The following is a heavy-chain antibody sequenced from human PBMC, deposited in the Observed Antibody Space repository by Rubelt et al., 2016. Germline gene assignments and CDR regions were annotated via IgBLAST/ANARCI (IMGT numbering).Heavy chain of an antibody. CDR3: AREQSRTFDP. J-gene: IGHJ5*02. Sequence: QLQLQESGPGLVKPSETLSLTCIVSGDSISSSTYFWGWIRQPPGKGLEWIGYIYYSGTTYYNPSLKSRISISVDTSKNQLSRKLRAVTAADTAVYYCAREQSRTFDPWGQGTLVTVSS. V-gene: IGHV4-39*07. CDR2: IYYSGTT. CDR1: GDSISSSTYF.